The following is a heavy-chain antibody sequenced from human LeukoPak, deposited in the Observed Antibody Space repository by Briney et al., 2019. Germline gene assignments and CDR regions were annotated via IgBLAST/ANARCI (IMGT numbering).Heavy chain of an antibody. CDR2: ISSSGSTI. CDR1: GFTFSSYE. CDR3: AELGITMIGGV. D-gene: IGHD3-10*02. Sequence: GGSLRLSCAASGFTFSSYEMKWVRQAAGKGLEWVSYISSSGSTIYYADSVKGRFTISRDNAKKSLYLQMNSLRADDTAVYYCAELGITMIGGVWGKGTTVTISS. V-gene: IGHV3-48*03. J-gene: IGHJ6*04.